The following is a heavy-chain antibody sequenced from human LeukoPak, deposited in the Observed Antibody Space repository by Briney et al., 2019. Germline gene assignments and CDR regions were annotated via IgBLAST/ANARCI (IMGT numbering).Heavy chain of an antibody. CDR1: GFAFSDYH. J-gene: IGHJ6*02. CDR2: ISSSSDYT. CDR3: ARDRNNYGVDV. D-gene: IGHD1-14*01. Sequence: PGGSLRLSCAASGFAFSDYHMSWIRQAPGKGLEWVSYISSSSDYTNYADSVRGRFTISRDNAKKSMYLQMNSLRAEDTAVYYCARDRNNYGVDVWGQGTTVTVSS. V-gene: IGHV3-11*05.